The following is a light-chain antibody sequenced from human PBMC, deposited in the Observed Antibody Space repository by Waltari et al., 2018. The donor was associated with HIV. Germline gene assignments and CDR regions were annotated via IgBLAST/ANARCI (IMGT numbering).Light chain of an antibody. CDR1: QSVLYSSNNKNY. V-gene: IGKV4-1*01. J-gene: IGKJ2*01. CDR3: QQYYSTPRT. CDR2: WAS. Sequence: DIVMTQSPDSLVVSLGERATINCKSSQSVLYSSNNKNYLACYQQKPGQPPKLLIYWASTRESGVPDRFSGSGSGTDFTLTISSLQAEDVAVYYCQQYYSTPRTFGQGTKLEIK.